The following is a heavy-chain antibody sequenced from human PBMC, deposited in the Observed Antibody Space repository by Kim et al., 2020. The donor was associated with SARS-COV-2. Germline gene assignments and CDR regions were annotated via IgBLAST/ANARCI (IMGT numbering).Heavy chain of an antibody. Sequence: PPLRSRVTISVDTYKNQFSLKLSFVTAADTAMYYCVRLGCSATSCTTFDYWGQGTLVTVSS. D-gene: IGHD2-2*01. CDR3: VRLGCSATSCTTFDY. J-gene: IGHJ4*02. V-gene: IGHV4-4*08.